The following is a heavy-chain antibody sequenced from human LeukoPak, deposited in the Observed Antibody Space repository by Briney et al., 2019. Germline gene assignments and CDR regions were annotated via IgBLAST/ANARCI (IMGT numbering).Heavy chain of an antibody. CDR1: GFTFSSYG. J-gene: IGHJ4*02. D-gene: IGHD6-13*01. V-gene: IGHV3-30*03. CDR3: ASIAAAGTFDY. Sequence: GGSLRLSCAASGFTFSSYGMHWVRQAPGKGLEWVAVISYDGSNKYYADSVKGRFTISRDNSKNTLYPQMNSLRAEDTAVYYCASIAAAGTFDYWGQGTLVTVSS. CDR2: ISYDGSNK.